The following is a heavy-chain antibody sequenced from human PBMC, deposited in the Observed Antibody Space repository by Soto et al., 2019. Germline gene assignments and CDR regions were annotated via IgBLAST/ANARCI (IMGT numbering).Heavy chain of an antibody. CDR2: IYYSGST. CDR1: GGSVSSDSYY. V-gene: IGHV4-31*03. Sequence: SETLSLTCSVSGGSVSSDSYYWSWIRQHPGKGLEWIGYIYYSGSTYYNPSLKSRVTISVDTSKNQFSLKLSSVTAADTAVYYCAREFMTFNYFDYWGQGTLVTVSS. J-gene: IGHJ4*02. D-gene: IGHD2-21*02. CDR3: AREFMTFNYFDY.